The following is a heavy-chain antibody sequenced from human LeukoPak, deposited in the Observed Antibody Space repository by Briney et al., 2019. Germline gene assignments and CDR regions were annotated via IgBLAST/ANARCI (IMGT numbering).Heavy chain of an antibody. CDR2: ISANDGNT. CDR1: GYTFTSYG. V-gene: IGHV1-18*01. CDR3: AKESHVTREDY. Sequence: ASVKVSCKASGYTFTSYGISWVRQAPGQGLEWMGWISANDGNTDYPQKLQGRVTMTTDTSTSTAYMELRSLRSDDTAVYYCAKESHVTREDYWGQGTLVTVSS. J-gene: IGHJ4*02. D-gene: IGHD3-10*01.